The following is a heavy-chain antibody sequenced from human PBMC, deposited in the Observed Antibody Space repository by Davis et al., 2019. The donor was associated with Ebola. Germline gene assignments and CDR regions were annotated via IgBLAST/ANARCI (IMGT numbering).Heavy chain of an antibody. CDR2: IRGSGGST. V-gene: IGHV3-23*01. D-gene: IGHD6-13*01. CDR1: GFTFRSYA. J-gene: IGHJ6*02. Sequence: PGGSLRLSCAASGFTFRSYAMSWVRQAPGKGLEWVSAIRGSGGSTYYADSVKGRFTISRDNSKNTLYLQMNSLRAEDTAVYYCAKDHGIVAAGTGRYGMDVWGQGTTVTVSS. CDR3: AKDHGIVAAGTGRYGMDV.